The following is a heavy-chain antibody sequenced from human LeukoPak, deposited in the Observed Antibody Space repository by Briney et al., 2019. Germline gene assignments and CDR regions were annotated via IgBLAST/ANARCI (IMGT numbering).Heavy chain of an antibody. CDR1: GDSTSNSY. CDR3: ALAPNSNWFDF. Sequence: SETLSLTCTVSGDSTSNSYWNWIRQSPGKGLEWIGNIHYSGSSVYNPSLKSRGTISIDTSRRQFFLKLNSVTAADTAVYFCALAPNSNWFDFWGPGTLVTVSS. V-gene: IGHV4-59*03. D-gene: IGHD2-8*01. CDR2: IHYSGSS. J-gene: IGHJ5*01.